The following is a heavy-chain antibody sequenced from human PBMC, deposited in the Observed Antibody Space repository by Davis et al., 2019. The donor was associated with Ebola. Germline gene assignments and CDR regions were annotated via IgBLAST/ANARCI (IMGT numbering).Heavy chain of an antibody. CDR3: ARVDIVVVVAATPPFDY. CDR2: ISAYNGNT. CDR1: GYTFTSYG. J-gene: IGHJ4*02. V-gene: IGHV1-18*01. Sequence: AASVKVSCKASGYTFTSYGISWVRPAPGQGLEWMGWISAYNGNTNYAQKLQGRVTMTTDTSTSTAYMELRSLRSDDTAVYYCARVDIVVVVAATPPFDYWGQGTLVTVSS. D-gene: IGHD2-15*01.